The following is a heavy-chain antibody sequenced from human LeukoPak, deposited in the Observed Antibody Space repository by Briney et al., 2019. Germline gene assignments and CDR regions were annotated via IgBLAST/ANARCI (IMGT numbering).Heavy chain of an antibody. V-gene: IGHV3-30*03. J-gene: IGHJ4*02. Sequence: GGSLRLSCAASGFTFSSYGMSWVRQAPGKGLEWVAVISYDGSNKYYADSVKGRFTISRDNSKNTLYLQMNSLRAEDTAVYYCARDDYGETFDYWGQGTLVTVSS. CDR3: ARDDYGETFDY. CDR1: GFTFSSYG. CDR2: ISYDGSNK. D-gene: IGHD4-17*01.